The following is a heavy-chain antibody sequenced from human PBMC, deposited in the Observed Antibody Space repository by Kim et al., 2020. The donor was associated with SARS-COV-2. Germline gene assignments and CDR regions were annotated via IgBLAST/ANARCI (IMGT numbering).Heavy chain of an antibody. Sequence: GGSLRLSCVASGLTFSSSTMHWVRQAPGKGLEWVANILYDGGSKYYADSVKGRFTISRDSSKNTVYLQMSSLRPKDTALYYCAREGTTTDGAFDIWGQGTMVTVSS. CDR1: GLTFSSST. CDR2: ILYDGGSK. J-gene: IGHJ3*02. CDR3: AREGTTTDGAFDI. V-gene: IGHV3-30*04. D-gene: IGHD3-3*01.